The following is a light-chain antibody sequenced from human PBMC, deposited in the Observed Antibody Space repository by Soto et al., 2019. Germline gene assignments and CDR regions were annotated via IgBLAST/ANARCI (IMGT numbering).Light chain of an antibody. J-gene: IGKJ4*01. V-gene: IGKV1-12*01. Sequence: DIQMTQSPPSLAASVGSRVTISCRASQDISKNLAWYQQIPGKALKLLIFAASTLQSGVPSRFSASGSGTYFILTVGGLQPEDAATYYCQQTKGFPLTFGGGTKVDI. CDR3: QQTKGFPLT. CDR1: QDISKN. CDR2: AAS.